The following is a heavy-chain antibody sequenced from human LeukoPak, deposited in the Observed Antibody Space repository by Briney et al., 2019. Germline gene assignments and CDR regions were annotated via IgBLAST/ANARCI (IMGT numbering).Heavy chain of an antibody. CDR2: IYYSGST. Sequence: SETLSLTCTVSGGSISGSSYYWGWIRQPPGKGLEWIGSIYYSGSTYYNPSLKSRVTISVDTSKNQFSLKLSSVTAADTAVYYCARQRGYSSGWVYYFDYWGQGTLVTVSS. CDR3: ARQRGYSSGWVYYFDY. CDR1: GGSISGSSYY. V-gene: IGHV4-39*01. J-gene: IGHJ4*02. D-gene: IGHD6-19*01.